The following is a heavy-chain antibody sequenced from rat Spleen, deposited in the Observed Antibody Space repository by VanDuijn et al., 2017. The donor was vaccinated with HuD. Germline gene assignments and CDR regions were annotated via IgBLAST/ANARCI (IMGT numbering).Heavy chain of an antibody. V-gene: IGHV2-34*01. CDR2: MWYDGDT. CDR1: GFSLTSYS. CDR3: AVSGFGY. Sequence: QVQLKESGPGLVQPSETLSLTCTVSGFSLTSYSVSWVRQPSGKGPEWMGRMWYDGDTAYNSALKSRLSISRDTSKNQVFLKRNRLQTDDTAAYYCAVSGFGYWGQGVMVTVSS. D-gene: IGHD4-4*01. J-gene: IGHJ2*01.